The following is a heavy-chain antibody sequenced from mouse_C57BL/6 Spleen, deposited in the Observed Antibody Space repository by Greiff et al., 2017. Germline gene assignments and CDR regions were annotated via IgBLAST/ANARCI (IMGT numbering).Heavy chain of an antibody. CDR1: GYTFTSYW. CDR3: AFLGRDY. J-gene: IGHJ2*01. CDR2: IDPSNSGT. Sequence: QVQLQQPGAELVRPGSSVKLSCKASGYTFTSYWMHWVKQRPGQGLEWIGNIDPSNSGTTYNQKFKNKATLTVDKSSSTAYMQLSSLTSEDSAVYYCAFLGRDYWGQGTTLTVSS. V-gene: IGHV1-52*01. D-gene: IGHD4-1*01.